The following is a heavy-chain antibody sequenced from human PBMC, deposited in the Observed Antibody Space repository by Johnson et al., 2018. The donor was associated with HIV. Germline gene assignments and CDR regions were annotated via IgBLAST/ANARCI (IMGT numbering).Heavy chain of an antibody. D-gene: IGHD3-9*01. CDR1: GFTVSRNY. Sequence: VQLVESGGGLIQPGGSLRLSCAASGFTVSRNYMNWVRQAPGEGLEWVSIIYSDGVTYYADSVKGRFTISRDNSKNTLYLQMNSLRAEDTAVYYCARFDSFEAFDVWGQGTMVTVSS. CDR2: IYSDGVT. CDR3: ARFDSFEAFDV. V-gene: IGHV3-53*01. J-gene: IGHJ3*01.